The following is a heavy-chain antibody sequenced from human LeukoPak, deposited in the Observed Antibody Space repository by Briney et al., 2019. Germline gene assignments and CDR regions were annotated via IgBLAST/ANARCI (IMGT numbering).Heavy chain of an antibody. CDR3: ARAITRSLLDY. CDR2: INHSGST. V-gene: IGHV4-34*01. J-gene: IGHJ4*02. D-gene: IGHD3-3*01. Sequence: SETLSLTCAVYGGSFSGYYWSWIRQPPGKGLEWIGEINHSGSTNYNPSLKSRVTISVDTSKNQFSLKLSSVTAADTAVYYCARAITRSLLDYWGQGTLVTVSS. CDR1: GGSFSGYY.